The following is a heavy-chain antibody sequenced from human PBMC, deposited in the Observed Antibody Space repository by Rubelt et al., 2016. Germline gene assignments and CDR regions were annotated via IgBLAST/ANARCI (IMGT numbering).Heavy chain of an antibody. V-gene: IGHV5-51*01. D-gene: IGHD4-23*01. CDR1: GYSFTTYY. CDR3: VRHVLTKSGGDY. CDR2: IYPTDSGT. Sequence: KPGESLKISCKGSGYSFTTYYIGWVRQMPGKGLEWMGTIYPTDSGTRYSPSFPGQVTISADKSINTAYLQWSSLKASDTAMYYCVRHVLTKSGGDYWGQGTLVTVSS. J-gene: IGHJ4*02.